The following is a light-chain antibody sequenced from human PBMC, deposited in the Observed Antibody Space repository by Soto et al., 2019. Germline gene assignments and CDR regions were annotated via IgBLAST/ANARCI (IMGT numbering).Light chain of an antibody. CDR3: QQSTGCPLA. CDR2: DAS. J-gene: IGKJ4*02. V-gene: IGKV1-39*01. CDR1: QSIKTY. Sequence: DILMTQSPSSLSASRGDSVTITCRASQSIKTYLDWYQQKPGKAPKVLIFDASRMQTGVPSRFSGSGSGTDFTLTISSLQPEDFGVYYCQQSTGCPLAFGGGTKVEIK.